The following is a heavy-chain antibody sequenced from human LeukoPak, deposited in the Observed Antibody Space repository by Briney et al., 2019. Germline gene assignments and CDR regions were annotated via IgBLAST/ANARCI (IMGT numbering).Heavy chain of an antibody. D-gene: IGHD3-22*01. Sequence: GGSLRLSCAASGFTFSNAWMSWVRQGPGKGLEWIGRIKSKTDGGATDYAAPVKGRFTISRDDSKNTLYLQMNSLKTEDTAVYYCTTVRSPFYYDSGAYYYPKLDYYYYYMDVWDKGTTVIVSS. CDR2: IKSKTDGGAT. V-gene: IGHV3-15*01. CDR1: GFTFSNAW. J-gene: IGHJ6*03. CDR3: TTVRSPFYYDSGAYYYPKLDYYYYYMDV.